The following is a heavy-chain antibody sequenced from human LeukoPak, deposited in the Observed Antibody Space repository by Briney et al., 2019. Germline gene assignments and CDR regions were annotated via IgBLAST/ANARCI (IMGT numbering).Heavy chain of an antibody. Sequence: PSETLSLTCSVSGGSITRSSYYWGWIRQPPGKGLEWIGSIYYTGSTNYNPSLKSRVTISEDTSKNQFSLKLSSVTAADTAVYYCARLSIAVAAAPRDYWGQGTLVTVSS. CDR3: ARLSIAVAAAPRDY. CDR2: IYYTGST. V-gene: IGHV4-39*07. CDR1: GGSITRSSYY. J-gene: IGHJ4*02. D-gene: IGHD6-19*01.